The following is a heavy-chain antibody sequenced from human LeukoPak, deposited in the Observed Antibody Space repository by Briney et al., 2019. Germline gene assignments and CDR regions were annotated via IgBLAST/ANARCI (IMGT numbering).Heavy chain of an antibody. CDR1: GFTFSTYG. V-gene: IGHV3-23*01. D-gene: IGHD6-19*01. CDR2: VTNSGDST. CDR3: AKAVAGYDAFDV. Sequence: GGSLRLSCAASGFTFSTYGMSWVRQAPGKGLEWVSVVTNSGDSTFYADSVKGRFFISRDNSKNTVLLQMNSLRAEDTALYYCAKAVAGYDAFDVWGQGTMVIVSS. J-gene: IGHJ3*01.